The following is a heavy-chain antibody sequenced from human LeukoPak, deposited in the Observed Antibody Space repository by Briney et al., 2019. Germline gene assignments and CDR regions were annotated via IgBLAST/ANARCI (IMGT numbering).Heavy chain of an antibody. Sequence: SETLSLTCTVSGGSISSYYWSWIRRAPGKGLEWIGYIFYSGSTNYNPSLKSRVTISVDTSKNKFSLKVSSVTAADTAVYYCARSGYSYVNFWGQGTLVTVSS. CDR3: ARSGYSYVNF. CDR1: GGSISSYY. V-gene: IGHV4-59*08. J-gene: IGHJ4*02. D-gene: IGHD5-18*01. CDR2: IFYSGST.